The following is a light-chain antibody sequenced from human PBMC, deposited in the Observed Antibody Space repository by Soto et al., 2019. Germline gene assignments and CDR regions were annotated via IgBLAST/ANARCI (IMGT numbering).Light chain of an antibody. CDR2: GNN. CDR3: QSYDSMLSGYV. CDR1: TSNIGSGYD. J-gene: IGLJ1*01. V-gene: IGLV1-40*01. Sequence: QSVLTQPPSVSGAPGQRVTIPCTGTTSNIGSGYDVHWYQQLPGTAPKVLIYGNNNRPSGVPGRFSASKSGTSASPAITGLQAEDEADYYCQSYDSMLSGYVFGTGTKLTVL.